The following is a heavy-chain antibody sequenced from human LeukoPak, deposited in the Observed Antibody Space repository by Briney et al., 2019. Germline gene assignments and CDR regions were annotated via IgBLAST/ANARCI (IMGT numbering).Heavy chain of an antibody. CDR1: GSTFSSYD. D-gene: IGHD6-25*01. V-gene: IGHV3-30*18. Sequence: PGGSLRLTCAASGSTFSSYDMHWVRQAPGKGLEWVAVISNDGSKAYTADSVKDRFTISSDTSKDTLYLQMTSLRPEDTAVYYCAKDTGSGYHYDGMDVWGAGTTVTVSS. CDR3: AKDTGSGYHYDGMDV. CDR2: ISNDGSKA. J-gene: IGHJ6*04.